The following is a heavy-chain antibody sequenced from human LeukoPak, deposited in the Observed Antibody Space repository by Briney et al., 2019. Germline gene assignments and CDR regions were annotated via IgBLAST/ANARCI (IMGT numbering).Heavy chain of an antibody. CDR1: GGSISSYY. J-gene: IGHJ6*02. V-gene: IGHV4-59*01. CDR3: ARLPNYYDSRAAYGMDV. D-gene: IGHD3-22*01. CDR2: IYYSGST. Sequence: PSETLSLTCTVSGGSISSYYRSWIRQPPGKGLEWIGYIYYSGSTIYNPSLKSRVTISVDTSKNQFSLKLSSVTAADTAVYYCARLPNYYDSRAAYGMDVWGQGTTVTVSS.